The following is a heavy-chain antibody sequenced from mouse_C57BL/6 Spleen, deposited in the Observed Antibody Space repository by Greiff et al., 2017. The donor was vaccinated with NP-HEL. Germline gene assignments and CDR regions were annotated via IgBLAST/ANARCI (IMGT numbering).Heavy chain of an antibody. J-gene: IGHJ2*01. CDR1: GYTFTSYW. CDR2: INPSNGGT. CDR3: ARGGPYFSFYY. Sequence: QVQLQQPGTELVKPGASVKLSCKASGYTFTSYWMHWVKQRPGQGLEWIGNINPSNGGTNYNEKLKSKATLTVDKSSSTAYMQLSSLTSAASSVYSCARGGPYFSFYYWGQGTTLTVSS. D-gene: IGHD2-10*01. V-gene: IGHV1-53*01.